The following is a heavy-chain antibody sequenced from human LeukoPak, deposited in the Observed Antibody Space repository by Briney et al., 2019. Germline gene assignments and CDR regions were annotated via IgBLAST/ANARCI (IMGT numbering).Heavy chain of an antibody. J-gene: IGHJ4*02. CDR2: IYYSGST. CDR1: GGSISSYY. Sequence: SETLSLTCTVSGGSISSYYWSWIRQPPGKGLEWIGYIYYSGSTNYNPSLKSRVTISVDTSKNQLSLKLSSVTAADTAVYYCARGEYSSGWYYFDYWGQGTLVTVSS. D-gene: IGHD6-19*01. V-gene: IGHV4-59*01. CDR3: ARGEYSSGWYYFDY.